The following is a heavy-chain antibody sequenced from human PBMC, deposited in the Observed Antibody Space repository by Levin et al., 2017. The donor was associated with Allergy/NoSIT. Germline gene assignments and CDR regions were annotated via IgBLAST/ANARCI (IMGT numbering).Heavy chain of an antibody. CDR1: GFTFSSYA. V-gene: IGHV3-30-3*01. D-gene: IGHD3-22*01. J-gene: IGHJ4*02. Sequence: GESLKISCAASGFTFSSYAMHWVRQAPGKGLEWVAVISYDGSNKYYADSVKGRFTISRDNSKNTLYLQMNSLRAEDTAVYYCAGYDSSSFFDYWGQGTLVTVSS. CDR3: AGYDSSSFFDY. CDR2: ISYDGSNK.